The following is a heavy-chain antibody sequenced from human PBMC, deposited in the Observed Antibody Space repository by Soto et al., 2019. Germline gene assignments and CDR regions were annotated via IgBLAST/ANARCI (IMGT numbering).Heavy chain of an antibody. CDR3: ARHRPYKYYYDSSGYHDAFAI. Sequence: PGESLKISCKGSGYSFTSYWIGWVRQMPGKGLEWMGIIYPGDSDTRYSPSFQGQVTISADKSISTAYLQWSSLKASDTAMYYCARHRPYKYYYDSSGYHDAFAIWGQGTTVTVSS. J-gene: IGHJ3*02. CDR1: GYSFTSYW. V-gene: IGHV5-51*01. CDR2: IYPGDSDT. D-gene: IGHD3-22*01.